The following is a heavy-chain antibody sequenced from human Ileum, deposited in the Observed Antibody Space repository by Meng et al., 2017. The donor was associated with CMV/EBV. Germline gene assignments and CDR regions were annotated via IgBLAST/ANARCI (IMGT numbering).Heavy chain of an antibody. CDR2: INHSGST. J-gene: IGHJ4*02. Sequence: SETLSLTCAVYGGSFSGYYWSWIRQPPGKGLEWIGEINHSGSTNYNPSLKSRVTISVDTSKNQFSLKLSSVTAADTAVYYCARGHSGYYGSGSYYSKAPKFGYWGQGTLVTVSS. CDR3: ARGHSGYYGSGSYYSKAPKFGY. D-gene: IGHD3-10*01. V-gene: IGHV4-34*01. CDR1: GGSFSGYY.